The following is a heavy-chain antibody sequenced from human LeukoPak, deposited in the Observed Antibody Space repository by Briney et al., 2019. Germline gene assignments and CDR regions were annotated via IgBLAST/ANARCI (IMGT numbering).Heavy chain of an antibody. CDR3: ARDHLTTDIVVVPAAIGFDP. CDR2: TSAYNGNT. V-gene: IGHV1-18*04. Sequence: ASVKVSCKASGYTFTSYGISWVRQAPGQGLEWMGWTSAYNGNTNYAQKLQGRVTMTTDTSTSTAYMELRSLRSDDTAVYYCARDHLTTDIVVVPAAIGFDPWGQGTLVTVSS. D-gene: IGHD2-2*01. CDR1: GYTFTSYG. J-gene: IGHJ5*02.